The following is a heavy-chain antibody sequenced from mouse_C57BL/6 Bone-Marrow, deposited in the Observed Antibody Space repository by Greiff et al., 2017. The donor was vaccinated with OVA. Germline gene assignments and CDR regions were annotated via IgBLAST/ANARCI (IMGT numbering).Heavy chain of an antibody. CDR1: GFSLTSYG. J-gene: IGHJ4*01. D-gene: IGHD3-2*02. CDR2: IWSGGST. Sequence: VKLVESGPGLVQPSQSLSITCTVSGFSLTSYGVHWVRQSPGKGLEWLGVIWSGGSTDYNAAFISRLSISKDNSKSQVFFKMNSLQADDTAIDYCARQLRLQNAMDYWGQGTSVTVSS. CDR3: ARQLRLQNAMDY. V-gene: IGHV2-2*01.